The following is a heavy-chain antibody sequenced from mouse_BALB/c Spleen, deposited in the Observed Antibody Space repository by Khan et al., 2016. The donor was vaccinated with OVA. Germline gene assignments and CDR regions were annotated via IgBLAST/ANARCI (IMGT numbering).Heavy chain of an antibody. Sequence: EVQLQESGPGLVKPSQSLSLTCTVTGYSITSDYAWNWIRQFPRNKLEWMGYISYSGSTSYNPSLKSRISITRDPSKNQFFLQLNSVTTEDTATYFCARSGYEAWLAYWGQGTLVTVSA. CDR3: ARSGYEAWLAY. V-gene: IGHV3-2*02. D-gene: IGHD2-14*01. CDR1: GYSITSDYA. CDR2: ISYSGST. J-gene: IGHJ3*01.